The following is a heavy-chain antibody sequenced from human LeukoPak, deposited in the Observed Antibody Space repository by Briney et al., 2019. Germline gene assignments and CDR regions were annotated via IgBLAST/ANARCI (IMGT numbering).Heavy chain of an antibody. D-gene: IGHD1-26*01. V-gene: IGHV4-34*01. J-gene: IGHJ4*02. CDR2: INHSGNT. CDR3: ARQGSGSSYYYYTFPY. CDR1: GGSLSGYY. Sequence: SETLSLTCAVYGGSLSGYYWSWIRQPPGKGLEWIGEINHSGNTNYNPSLKGRVTISVDTSKNHFYLRLSSVTAADTAVYYCARQGSGSSYYYYTFPYWGQGTLVTVSS.